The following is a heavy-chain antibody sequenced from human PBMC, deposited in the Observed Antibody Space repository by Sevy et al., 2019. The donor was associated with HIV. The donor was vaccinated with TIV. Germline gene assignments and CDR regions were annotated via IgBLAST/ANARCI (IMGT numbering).Heavy chain of an antibody. Sequence: GGSLRLSCAASGFTFSNYAMSWVRQAPGKGLEWVSAISGSGGSTYYADSVKGRFTISRDNSKNTLYLQMNSLRAEDTAVYYCARGGYCSSTSCRLGYYYGMDVWGQGTTVTVSS. CDR3: ARGGYCSSTSCRLGYYYGMDV. D-gene: IGHD2-2*01. CDR1: GFTFSNYA. V-gene: IGHV3-23*01. CDR2: ISGSGGST. J-gene: IGHJ6*02.